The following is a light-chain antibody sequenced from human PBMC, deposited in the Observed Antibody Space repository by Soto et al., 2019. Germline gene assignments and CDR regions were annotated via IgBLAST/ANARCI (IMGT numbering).Light chain of an antibody. V-gene: IGKV3-15*01. CDR1: QSVSSN. CDR2: GAS. Sequence: EIVMTQSPATLSVSPGERATLSCRASQSVSSNLAWYQQKPGQAPRLLIYGASTRATGIPARFSGSGSGTEFTLTSSRLQSEDFAVYYCQHRHPFGGGTKVEIK. CDR3: QHRHP. J-gene: IGKJ4*01.